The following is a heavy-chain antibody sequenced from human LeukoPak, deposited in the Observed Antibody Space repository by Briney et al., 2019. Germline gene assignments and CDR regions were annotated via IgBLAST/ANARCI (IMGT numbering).Heavy chain of an antibody. CDR2: VSGHGDTT. CDR3: AKVGKRAAAGTRPYYFDY. CDR1: GFSFTDYA. Sequence: PGGSLRLSCAASGFSFTDYAMSWARQPPGKGLEWVSAVSGHGDTTDYVDSVKGRFTISRDNSKNTLYLQMNSLRAEDTAVYYCAKVGKRAAAGTRPYYFDYWGQGTLVTVSS. V-gene: IGHV3-23*01. J-gene: IGHJ4*02. D-gene: IGHD6-13*01.